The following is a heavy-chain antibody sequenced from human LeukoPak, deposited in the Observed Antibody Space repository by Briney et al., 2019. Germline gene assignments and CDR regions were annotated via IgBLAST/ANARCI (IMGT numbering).Heavy chain of an antibody. D-gene: IGHD3-3*01. CDR3: AKQSGFGAFDI. Sequence: PGRSLRLSCAASGFTFSSYGMHWVRQAPGKGLEWVAVISYDGSNKYYADSVKGRFTISRDNSKNTLYLQMNSLRAEDTAVYYCAKQSGFGAFDIWGQGTMVTASS. V-gene: IGHV3-30*18. CDR1: GFTFSSYG. CDR2: ISYDGSNK. J-gene: IGHJ3*02.